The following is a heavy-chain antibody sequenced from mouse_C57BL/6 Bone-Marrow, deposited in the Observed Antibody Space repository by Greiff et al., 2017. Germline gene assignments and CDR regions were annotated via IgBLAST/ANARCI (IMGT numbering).Heavy chain of an antibody. V-gene: IGHV1-26*01. CDR1: GYTFTDYY. CDR3: ARERKFGYYGSSCAMDY. CDR2: INPNNGGT. D-gene: IGHD1-1*01. J-gene: IGHJ4*01. Sequence: VQLQQSGPELVKPGASVKISCKASGYTFTDYYMNWVKQSHGKSLEWIGDINPNNGGTSYNQKFKGKATLTVDKPSSTAYMELRSLTSEDSAVYYCARERKFGYYGSSCAMDYWGQGTSVTVSS.